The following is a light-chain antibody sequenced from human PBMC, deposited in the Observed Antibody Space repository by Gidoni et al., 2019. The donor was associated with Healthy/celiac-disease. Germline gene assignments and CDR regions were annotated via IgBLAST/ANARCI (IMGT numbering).Light chain of an antibody. Sequence: QSALTQHRSVSGCPGQTVTISCTGTSSDVGGYNYVSWYQQHPGKAPKLMIYDVSKRPSGVPDRFSGSKSGNTASLTISGLQAEDEADYYCCSYAGSYTFELWVFGVGTKLSVL. CDR3: CSYAGSYTFELWV. J-gene: IGLJ3*02. V-gene: IGLV2-11*01. CDR2: DVS. CDR1: SSDVGGYNY.